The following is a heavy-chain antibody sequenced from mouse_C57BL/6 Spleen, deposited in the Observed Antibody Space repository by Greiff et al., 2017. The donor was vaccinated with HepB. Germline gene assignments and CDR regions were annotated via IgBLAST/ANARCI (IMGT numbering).Heavy chain of an antibody. CDR1: GYSFTSYY. CDR3: AREEGYYVAY. CDR2: IYPGSGNT. D-gene: IGHD2-3*01. V-gene: IGHV1-66*01. J-gene: IGHJ3*01. Sequence: QVQLKESGPELVKPGASVKISCKASGYSFTSYYIHWVKQRPGQGLEWIGWIYPGSGNTKYNEKFKGKATLTADTSSSTAYMQLSSLTSEDSAVYYCAREEGYYVAYWGQGTLVTVSA.